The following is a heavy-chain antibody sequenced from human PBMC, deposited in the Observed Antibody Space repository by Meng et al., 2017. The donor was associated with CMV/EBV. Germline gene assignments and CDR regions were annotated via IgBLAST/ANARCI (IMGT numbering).Heavy chain of an antibody. CDR1: GYTFTSYG. CDR3: ARTSDYDFWSGYSPHYYGMDV. V-gene: IGHV1-18*01. J-gene: IGHJ6*02. Sequence: ASVKVSCKSSGYTFTSYGISWLRQAPGQGLEWMGWISAYNGNTNYPQKLQGRVTMTTDTSTSTAYMELRSLRSDDTAVYYCARTSDYDFWSGYSPHYYGMDVWGQGTTVTVSS. CDR2: ISAYNGNT. D-gene: IGHD3-3*01.